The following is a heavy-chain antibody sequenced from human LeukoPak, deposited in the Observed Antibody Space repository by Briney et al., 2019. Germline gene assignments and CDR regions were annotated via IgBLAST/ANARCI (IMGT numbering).Heavy chain of an antibody. D-gene: IGHD1/OR15-1a*01. CDR2: MNPRRGES. CDR3: ARGAEENKYTAEYFPY. Sequence: GASVKVSCKASGYNVINYDINWVRLRQAAGQGPEWMGWMNPRRGESGSPDKFRGRLSIAWDTSTSTAYLEISGLTSDDTALYYCARGAEENKYTAEYFPYWGQGTLVTVSS. V-gene: IGHV1-8*01. J-gene: IGHJ1*01. CDR1: GYNVINYD.